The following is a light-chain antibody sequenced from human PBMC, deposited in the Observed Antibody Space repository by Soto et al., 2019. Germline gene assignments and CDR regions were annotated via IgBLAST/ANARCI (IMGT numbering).Light chain of an antibody. CDR1: QNVGRN. J-gene: IGKJ1*01. V-gene: IGKV3-15*01. CDR2: GTS. Sequence: EIVMTQSPDTLSVSPGERATLSCRASQNVGRNVAWYQQRPGQAPRLLIHGTSTRAADIPARFSGSGSGTEFTLTISRLEPEDLAVYYCQQYGSSPPKTFGQGTKVEIK. CDR3: QQYGSSPPKT.